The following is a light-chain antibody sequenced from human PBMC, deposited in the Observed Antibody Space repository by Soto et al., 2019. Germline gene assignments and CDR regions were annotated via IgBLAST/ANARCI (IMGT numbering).Light chain of an antibody. CDR1: SSDVGNYKY. V-gene: IGLV2-14*01. CDR3: FSYTSSGTYV. Sequence: QSALTQPDSVSGSPGQSITISCTGTSSDVGNYKYVSWYQQHPGKAPKLMIYEVSNRPSGVSNRFSGSQSGNTASLTISGLQAEDETDYYCFSYTSSGTYVFGTGTKLTVL. J-gene: IGLJ1*01. CDR2: EVS.